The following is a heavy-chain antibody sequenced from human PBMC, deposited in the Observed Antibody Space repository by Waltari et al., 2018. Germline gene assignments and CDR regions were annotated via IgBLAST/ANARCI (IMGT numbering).Heavy chain of an antibody. CDR2: IKSKTDGGTT. J-gene: IGHJ4*02. V-gene: IGHV3-15*01. Sequence: EVQLVESGGGLVKPGGSLRLSCAASGFTFSNAWMSWVRQAPGKGLEWVGRIKSKTDGGTTDYAAPVKGRFTISRDDSKNTLYLQMNSLKTEDTAVYYCISRYYDFWSGRWAFDYWGQGTLVTVSS. CDR1: GFTFSNAW. CDR3: ISRYYDFWSGRWAFDY. D-gene: IGHD3-3*01.